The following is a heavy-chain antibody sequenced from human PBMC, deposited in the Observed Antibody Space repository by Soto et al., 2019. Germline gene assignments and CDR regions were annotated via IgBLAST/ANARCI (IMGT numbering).Heavy chain of an antibody. CDR2: MNPSNGNT. V-gene: IGHV1-8*02. J-gene: IGHJ4*02. D-gene: IGHD1-26*01. CDR1: GGTFSSYA. Sequence: ASVKVSCKASGGTFSSYAISWVRQAPGQGLEWMGWMNPSNGNTGYAQKFQGRVTMTRDTSISTAYMELSSLTSADTAVYYCARFVRHQLPTIDYWGQGALVTVSS. CDR3: ARFVRHQLPTIDY.